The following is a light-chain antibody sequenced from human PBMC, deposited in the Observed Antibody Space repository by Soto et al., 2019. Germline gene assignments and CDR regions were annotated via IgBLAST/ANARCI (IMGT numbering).Light chain of an antibody. V-gene: IGLV2-14*01. CDR2: EVT. CDR1: SSDIGAYDY. Sequence: QSALTQPASVSGSPGQSITISCTGTSSDIGAYDYVSWYQQYPGRVPKLIIHEVTNRPSGVSDRFSGSKSGNTASLTISGLQTEDEADYYCSSHAGSNAFYVFGPGTKLTVL. CDR3: SSHAGSNAFYV. J-gene: IGLJ1*01.